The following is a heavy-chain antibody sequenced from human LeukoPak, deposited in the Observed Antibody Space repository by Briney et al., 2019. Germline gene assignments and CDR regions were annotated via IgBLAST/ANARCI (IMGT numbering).Heavy chain of an antibody. Sequence: SETLALTCTVSGASITRYFWNWIRQPPGKELEWIGYISSGGSTNYNPSLKSRVTISIDTSKNQFSLKLTSATAADTAVYYCARGDDYKSTLFDSWAPGNLVTVSS. D-gene: IGHD5-12*01. J-gene: IGHJ4*02. CDR1: GASITRYF. CDR2: ISSGGST. CDR3: ARGDDYKSTLFDS. V-gene: IGHV4-59*01.